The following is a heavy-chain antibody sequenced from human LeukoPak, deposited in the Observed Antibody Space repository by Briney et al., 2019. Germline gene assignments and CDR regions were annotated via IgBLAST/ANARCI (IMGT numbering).Heavy chain of an antibody. D-gene: IGHD3-10*01. CDR2: ISVSGDSI. CDR1: GFSFSTYP. J-gene: IGHJ5*02. V-gene: IGHV3-23*01. CDR3: AKGRGVRPPAGRNFDP. Sequence: GGSLRLSCAASGFSFSTYPMSWVRQAPGKGLEWVSIISVSGDSIYYADSVKGRFTISRDNSKNTLYLQMISLRAEDTAVYYCAKGRGVRPPAGRNFDPWGQGTLVTVSS.